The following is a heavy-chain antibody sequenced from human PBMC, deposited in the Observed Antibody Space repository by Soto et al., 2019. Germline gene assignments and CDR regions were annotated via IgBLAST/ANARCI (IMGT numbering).Heavy chain of an antibody. CDR2: TYYRSKSYN. CDR3: ARDGYYGSGGYYYYYGMDV. CDR1: GVSVSSNSAA. J-gene: IGHJ6*02. Sequence: WQTLSLTWSISGVSVSSNSAAWHWIRQSPSRGLEWLGRTYYRSKSYNDYAVSVKSRITINPDTSKNQSSLQLNSVTPEDTAVYYCARDGYYGSGGYYYYYGMDVWGQGTTVTVSS. D-gene: IGHD3-10*01. V-gene: IGHV6-1*01.